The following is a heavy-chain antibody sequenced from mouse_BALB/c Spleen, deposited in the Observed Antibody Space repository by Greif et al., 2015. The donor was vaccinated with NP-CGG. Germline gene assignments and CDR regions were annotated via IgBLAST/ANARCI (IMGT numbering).Heavy chain of an antibody. CDR3: ARKKESSSAWFAY. J-gene: IGHJ3*01. V-gene: IGHV1-63*02. CDR1: GYTFTNHW. CDR2: IYPGGGYT. Sequence: VQLQQSGAELVRPGTSVKISCKASGYTFTNHWLGWVKQRPGHGLEWIGDIYPGGGYTNYTEKFKGKATLTADTSSSTAYMQLCSLTSEDSSVYVCARKKESSSAWFAYWGQGTLVTVSA.